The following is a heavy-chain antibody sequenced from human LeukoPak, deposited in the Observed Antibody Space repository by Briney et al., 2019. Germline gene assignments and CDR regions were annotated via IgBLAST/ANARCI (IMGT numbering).Heavy chain of an antibody. CDR1: GFTFDDYA. CDR3: AKEAVTTGFDY. V-gene: IGHV3-9*01. J-gene: IGHJ4*02. CDR2: ISWNSGSI. Sequence: GGSLRLSCAASGFTFDDYAMHWVRQAPGKGLEWVSGISWNSGSIGYADSVKGRFTISRDNAKNSLYLQMNSLRAEGTALCYCAKEAVTTGFDYWGQGTLVTVSS. D-gene: IGHD4-17*01.